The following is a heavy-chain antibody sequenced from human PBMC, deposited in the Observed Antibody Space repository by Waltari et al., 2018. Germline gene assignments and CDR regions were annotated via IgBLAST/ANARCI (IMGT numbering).Heavy chain of an antibody. CDR1: GYTFTSYA. D-gene: IGHD5-18*01. V-gene: IGHV1-3*03. CDR2: INAGNCNT. CDR3: ARGAGGGYSYGWVY. Sequence: QVQLVQSGAEVKKPGASVKVSCKASGYTFTSYAMHWVRQAPGQRLEWMGWINAGNCNTQYSREFHGRVTITRDTSASTAYMELSSLRSDDMAVYYCARGAGGGYSYGWVYRGPGTLVTVSS. J-gene: IGHJ4*02.